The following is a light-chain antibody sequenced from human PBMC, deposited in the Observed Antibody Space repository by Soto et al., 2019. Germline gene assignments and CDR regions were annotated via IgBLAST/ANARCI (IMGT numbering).Light chain of an antibody. CDR3: LKGTHWPYT. Sequence: DVVMTQSPLSLSVTLGQPASISCRSTQSLVYSDGSAYLNWFHQRPGQSPRRLIYKASNRDSGVPDRFLGSVSGTDFTLMISRVDAEDVGVYYCLKGTHWPYTFGQGTKLEIK. CDR1: QSLVYSDGSAY. J-gene: IGKJ2*01. V-gene: IGKV2-30*01. CDR2: KAS.